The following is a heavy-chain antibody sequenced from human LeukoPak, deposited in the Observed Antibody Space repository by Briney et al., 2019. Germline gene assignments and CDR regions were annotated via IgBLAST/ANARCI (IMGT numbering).Heavy chain of an antibody. Sequence: SETLSLTCTVSGGSISSYYWSWIRQPPGKGLEWIGYIYYSGSTNYNPSLKSRVTISVDMSKNQFSLKQTSVTAADTAVYYCACTPGAARFDPWGQGTLVTVSS. J-gene: IGHJ5*02. D-gene: IGHD6-25*01. CDR2: IYYSGST. CDR1: GGSISSYY. V-gene: IGHV4-59*08. CDR3: ACTPGAARFDP.